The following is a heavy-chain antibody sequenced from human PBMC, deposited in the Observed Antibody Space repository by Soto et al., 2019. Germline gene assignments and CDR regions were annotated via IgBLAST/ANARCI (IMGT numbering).Heavy chain of an antibody. V-gene: IGHV1-69*01. CDR3: ARSRYYYDSSCYYYFDY. J-gene: IGHJ4*02. D-gene: IGHD3-22*01. CDR1: GGTFSSYA. CDR2: IIPIFGTA. Sequence: QVQLVQSGAEVKKPGSSVKVSCKASGGTFSSYAISWVRQAPGQGLEWMGGIIPIFGTANYAQKFQGRVTITADESTSTAYMELSSLRSEDTAVYYCARSRYYYDSSCYYYFDYWGQGTLVTVSS.